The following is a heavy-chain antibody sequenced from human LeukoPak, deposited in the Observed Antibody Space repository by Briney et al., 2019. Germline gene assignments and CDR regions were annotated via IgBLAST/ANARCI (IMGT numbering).Heavy chain of an antibody. Sequence: GGSLRLSCAAAGFTFRSYWMSWVRQAPGKGLEWVANINQGGSVKYYVDSVKGRFTISRDDAKNSLYVQMNSLRDEDTAVYYCARVGYSGWNLEYWGQGTLVTVSS. CDR2: INQGGSVK. CDR1: GFTFRSYW. D-gene: IGHD5-12*01. V-gene: IGHV3-7*01. J-gene: IGHJ4*02. CDR3: ARVGYSGWNLEY.